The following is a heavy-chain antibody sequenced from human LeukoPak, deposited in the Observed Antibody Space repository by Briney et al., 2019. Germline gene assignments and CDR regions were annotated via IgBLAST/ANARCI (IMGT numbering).Heavy chain of an antibody. J-gene: IGHJ3*02. V-gene: IGHV3-23*01. Sequence: GGSLRLSCAASGFTFSSYAMSWVRQAPGKGLEWVSAISGSGGSTYYADSVKGRFTISRDNTKNTLYLQMSSLRAEDTAVYYCAKDRSSGWTDDAFDIWGQGTMVTVSS. CDR2: ISGSGGST. CDR3: AKDRSSGWTDDAFDI. CDR1: GFTFSSYA. D-gene: IGHD6-19*01.